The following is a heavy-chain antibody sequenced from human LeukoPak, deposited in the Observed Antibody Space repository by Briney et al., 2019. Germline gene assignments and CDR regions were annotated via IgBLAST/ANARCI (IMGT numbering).Heavy chain of an antibody. V-gene: IGHV3-48*02. D-gene: IGHD3-3*01. Sequence: GGSLRLSCAASGFTFSSYAVNWVRQAPGKGLEWVSYISSSSSTIYYADSVKGRFTISRDNAKNSLYLQMNSLRDEDTAVYYCATPDYDFWSGYFYWGQGTLVTVSS. J-gene: IGHJ4*02. CDR2: ISSSSSTI. CDR3: ATPDYDFWSGYFY. CDR1: GFTFSSYA.